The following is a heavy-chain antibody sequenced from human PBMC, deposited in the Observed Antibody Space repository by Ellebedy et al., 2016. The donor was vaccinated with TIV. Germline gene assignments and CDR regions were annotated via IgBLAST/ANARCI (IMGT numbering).Heavy chain of an antibody. CDR1: GYFISDGYY. Sequence: SQTLSLTCTVSGYFISDGYYWGWIRQPPGKGLEWSGSGYHSGSTFYNPSLKSRVSISVDTTKNQFSLRLASVTAADTAVYYCARDGTVLVPAADMDVWGKGTAVTVSS. D-gene: IGHD2-2*01. CDR3: ARDGTVLVPAADMDV. V-gene: IGHV4-38-2*02. J-gene: IGHJ6*03. CDR2: GYHSGST.